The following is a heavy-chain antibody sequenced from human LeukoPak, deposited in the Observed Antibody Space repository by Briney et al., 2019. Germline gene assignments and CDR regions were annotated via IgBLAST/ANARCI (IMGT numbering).Heavy chain of an antibody. J-gene: IGHJ6*02. D-gene: IGHD6-19*01. CDR1: GGSISSGGYY. CDR3: AREGWYAPMDV. V-gene: IGHV4-31*03. Sequence: SETLSLICTVSGGSISSGGYYWSWIRQHPGKGLEWIGYIYYSGSTYYNPSLKSRVTISVDTSKNQFSLKLSSVTAADTAVYYCAREGWYAPMDVWGQGTTVTVSS. CDR2: IYYSGST.